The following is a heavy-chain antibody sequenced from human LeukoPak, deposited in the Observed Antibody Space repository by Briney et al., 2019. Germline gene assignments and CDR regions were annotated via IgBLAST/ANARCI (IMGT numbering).Heavy chain of an antibody. CDR1: GGSISSYY. D-gene: IGHD5-24*01. J-gene: IGHJ3*02. CDR2: IYTSGST. Sequence: SETLSLTCTVSGGSISSYYWSWTRQPAGKGLEWIGRIYTSGSTNHNPSLKSRVTMSVDTSKNHFSLKLSSVTAADTAVYYCARDLGWLQILDAFDIWGQGTMVTVSS. CDR3: ARDLGWLQILDAFDI. V-gene: IGHV4-4*07.